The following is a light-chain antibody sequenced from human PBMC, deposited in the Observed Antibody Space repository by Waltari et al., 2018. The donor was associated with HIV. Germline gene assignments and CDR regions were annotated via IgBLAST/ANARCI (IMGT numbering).Light chain of an antibody. CDR1: QSVGPF. CDR2: QAS. J-gene: IGKJ1*01. Sequence: DIRLTQSPSTLSASAGDRVAITCRAGQSVGPFLAWYQQKPGKPPKLLIFQASTLEGGVPSRFSGSVSGSDFTLTINGLQSDDFATYYCHQYASFSGTFGQGTKVEPK. V-gene: IGKV1-5*03. CDR3: HQYASFSGT.